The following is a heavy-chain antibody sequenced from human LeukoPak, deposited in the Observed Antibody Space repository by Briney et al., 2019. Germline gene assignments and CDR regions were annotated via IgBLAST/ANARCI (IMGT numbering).Heavy chain of an antibody. CDR2: VGISSGNT. J-gene: IGHJ4*02. Sequence: PGGSLRLSCVGSGFPFSSYWMTWVRQAPGKGLEWISYVGISSGNTKYADSVKGRFTISGDSAKNSVFLQMNSLRVEDTAVYYCARDHRYAFDNWGQGTLVTVSS. CDR1: GFPFSSYW. CDR3: ARDHRYAFDN. D-gene: IGHD5-12*01. V-gene: IGHV3-48*04.